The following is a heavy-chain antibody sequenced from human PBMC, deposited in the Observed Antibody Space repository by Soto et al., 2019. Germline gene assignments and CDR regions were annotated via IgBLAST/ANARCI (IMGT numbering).Heavy chain of an antibody. Sequence: TQALSLTCAISEERVSRNSATWNWIRPSPSRGLEWLGRTYYRSKWYNDYAVSVESRITINTDTSKNQFFLQLNSVIPEDTAVYYCVRLIGNSWLDYWGQGTLVTVSS. J-gene: IGHJ4*02. V-gene: IGHV6-1*01. D-gene: IGHD6-13*01. CDR2: TYYRSKWYN. CDR1: EERVSRNSAT. CDR3: VRLIGNSWLDY.